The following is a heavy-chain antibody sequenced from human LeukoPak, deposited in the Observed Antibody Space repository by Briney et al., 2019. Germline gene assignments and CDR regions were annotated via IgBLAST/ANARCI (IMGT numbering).Heavy chain of an antibody. CDR2: INQDGSGK. D-gene: IGHD1-1*01. J-gene: IGHJ1*01. Sequence: GGSLRLSCAASGFTFSTYWMNWYRQAPGKGLEWVANINQDGSGKYYVDSVKGRFTISRDNAKNSLYLQMNSLRSEDTAIYYCAEGTTGWGQGTLVTVSS. V-gene: IGHV3-7*01. CDR3: AEGTTG. CDR1: GFTFSTYW.